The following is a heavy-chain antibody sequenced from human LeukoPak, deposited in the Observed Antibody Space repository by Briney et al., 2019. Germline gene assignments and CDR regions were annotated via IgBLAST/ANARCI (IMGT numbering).Heavy chain of an antibody. CDR3: ARCPRYYYDSSGSYGDWFDP. V-gene: IGHV1-18*01. J-gene: IGHJ5*02. CDR1: GYTFTSYG. D-gene: IGHD3-22*01. Sequence: ASVKVSCKASGYTFTSYGISWVRQAPGQGLEWMGWISAYNGNTNYAQKLQGRVTMTTDTSTSTAYMVLRSLRSDDTAVYYCARCPRYYYDSSGSYGDWFDPWGQGTLVTVSS. CDR2: ISAYNGNT.